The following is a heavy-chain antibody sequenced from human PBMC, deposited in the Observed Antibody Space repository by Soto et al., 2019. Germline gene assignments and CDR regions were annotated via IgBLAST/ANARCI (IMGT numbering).Heavy chain of an antibody. D-gene: IGHD3-3*01. CDR1: GGSFSGYY. J-gene: IGHJ6*02. CDR3: ARETRYYDFWSGYPSDYYYGMDV. Sequence: SETLSLTCAVYGGSFSGYYWSWIRQPPGKGLEWIGEINHSGSTNYNPSLKSRVTISVDTSKNQFSLKMSTVTAADTAVYFCARETRYYDFWSGYPSDYYYGMDVWGQGTTVTVSS. V-gene: IGHV4-34*01. CDR2: INHSGST.